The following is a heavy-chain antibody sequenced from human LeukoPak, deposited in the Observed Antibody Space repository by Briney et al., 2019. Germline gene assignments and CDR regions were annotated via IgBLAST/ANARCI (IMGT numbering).Heavy chain of an antibody. D-gene: IGHD2-2*01. CDR3: ARDRDWAYCSSTSCYGDAFDI. CDR1: GFTFNSYA. CDR2: ISYDGSNK. V-gene: IGHV3-30-3*01. Sequence: GGSLRLSCAASGFTFNSYAMHWVRQAPGKGLEWVAVISYDGSNKYYADSVKGRFTISRDNSKNTLYLQMNSLRAEDTAVYYCARDRDWAYCSSTSCYGDAFDIWGQGTMVTVSS. J-gene: IGHJ3*02.